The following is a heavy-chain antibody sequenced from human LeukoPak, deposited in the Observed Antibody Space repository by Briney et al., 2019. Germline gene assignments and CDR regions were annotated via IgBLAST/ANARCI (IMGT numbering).Heavy chain of an antibody. CDR1: GFTFSSYA. Sequence: PGGSLRLSCAASGFTFSSYAMSWVRQAPGKGLEWVSVFTGRGGTTKYADTVKGRFTISRDNSKNTLYLQMKSLRAEDTAVYYCAKDAVAPGSGGDYFDYWGQGTQVTVSS. J-gene: IGHJ4*02. V-gene: IGHV3-23*01. D-gene: IGHD3-10*01. CDR3: AKDAVAPGSGGDYFDY. CDR2: FTGRGGTT.